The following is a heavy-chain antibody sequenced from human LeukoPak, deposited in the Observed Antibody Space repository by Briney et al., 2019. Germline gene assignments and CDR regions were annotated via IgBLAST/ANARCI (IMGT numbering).Heavy chain of an antibody. CDR1: GFSFTTYW. Sequence: GGSLRLSCAASGFSFTTYWMSWVRQAPGKGLEWVANIKQDGTEKYYVDSVTGRFSISRDNAKNSLYLQMNSLRAEDTAVYYCASSSGWYAGYFQHWGQGTLVTVSS. CDR2: IKQDGTEK. J-gene: IGHJ1*01. D-gene: IGHD6-19*01. CDR3: ASSSGWYAGYFQH. V-gene: IGHV3-7*01.